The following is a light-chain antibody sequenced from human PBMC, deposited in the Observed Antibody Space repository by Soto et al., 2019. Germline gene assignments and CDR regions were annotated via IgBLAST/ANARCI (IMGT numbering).Light chain of an antibody. V-gene: IGKV3-20*01. CDR3: QQYGSSPGT. Sequence: EIVLTQSPGTLSLSPGERATLSCRDSQSVSSNYLAWYQQRPGQAPRLLIYGASSRATGIPDRFSGSGSGTDFTLTISRLEPEDFAVYYCQQYGSSPGTFGQGTKVEIK. CDR1: QSVSSNY. J-gene: IGKJ1*01. CDR2: GAS.